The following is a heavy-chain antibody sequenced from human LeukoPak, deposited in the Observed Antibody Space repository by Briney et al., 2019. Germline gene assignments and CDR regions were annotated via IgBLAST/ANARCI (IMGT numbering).Heavy chain of an antibody. CDR3: ARHVPQFDYTRGGYFDY. Sequence: SETLSLTCTVSGGSISSSSYYWGWIRQPPGKGLEWIGSTYYSGSTYYNPSLKSRVTISVDTSKNQFSLKLSSVTAADTAVYYCARHVPQFDYTRGGYFDYWGQGTLVTVSS. V-gene: IGHV4-39*01. D-gene: IGHD4-11*01. J-gene: IGHJ4*02. CDR2: TYYSGST. CDR1: GGSISSSSYY.